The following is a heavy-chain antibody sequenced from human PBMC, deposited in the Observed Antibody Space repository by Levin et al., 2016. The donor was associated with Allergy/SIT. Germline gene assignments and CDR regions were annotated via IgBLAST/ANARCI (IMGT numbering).Heavy chain of an antibody. Sequence: WIRQPPGKGLEWVSAISGSGGSTYYADSVKGRFTISRDNSKNTLYLQMNSLRAEDTAVYYCAKNDYGGNSGFDYWGQGTLVTVSS. D-gene: IGHD4-23*01. CDR2: ISGSGGST. J-gene: IGHJ4*02. CDR3: AKNDYGGNSGFDY. V-gene: IGHV3-23*01.